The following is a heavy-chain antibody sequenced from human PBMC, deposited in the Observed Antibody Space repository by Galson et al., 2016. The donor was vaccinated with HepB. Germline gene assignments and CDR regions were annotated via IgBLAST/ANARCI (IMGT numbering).Heavy chain of an antibody. CDR1: GFNFRSYA. V-gene: IGHV3-23*01. D-gene: IGHD2-2*01. CDR3: GKGRTYCSGTSCYYFDH. Sequence: SLRLSCAVSGFNFRSYAMSWVRQAPGKGLQWVSGISARGDSTDYAGSVKGRFTISRDNSKNTRYLQMNSLRAEDTAVYYCGKGRTYCSGTSCYYFDHRGQGTLVTVSS. J-gene: IGHJ4*02. CDR2: ISARGDST.